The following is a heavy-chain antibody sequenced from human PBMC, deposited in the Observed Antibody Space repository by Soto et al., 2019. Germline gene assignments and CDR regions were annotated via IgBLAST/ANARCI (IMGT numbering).Heavy chain of an antibody. CDR2: IYYSGST. J-gene: IGHJ4*02. CDR3: ARRGYSSSWYEN. CDR1: GGSISSYY. Sequence: SETLSLTCTVSGGSISSYYWSWIRQPPGKGLEWIGYIYYSGSTNYNPSLKSRVTISVDTSKNQFSLKLSSVTAADTTVYYCARRGYSSSWYENWGQGTLVTVSS. D-gene: IGHD6-13*01. V-gene: IGHV4-59*08.